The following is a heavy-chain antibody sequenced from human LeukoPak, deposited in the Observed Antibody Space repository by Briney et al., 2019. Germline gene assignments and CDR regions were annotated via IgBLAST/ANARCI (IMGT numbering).Heavy chain of an antibody. CDR1: GASISSGDYS. J-gene: IGHJ5*02. V-gene: IGHV4-30-4*01. Sequence: PSQTLSLTCTVSGASISSGDYSGRWIRQPPGKGLEGIAYMYYSGTTYYNPSLKSRVTMSADTSKNQLSLKLSSVTAADTAVYYCARPYYYDSRVDPWGQGILVTVSS. CDR3: ARPYYYDSRVDP. CDR2: MYYSGTT. D-gene: IGHD3-22*01.